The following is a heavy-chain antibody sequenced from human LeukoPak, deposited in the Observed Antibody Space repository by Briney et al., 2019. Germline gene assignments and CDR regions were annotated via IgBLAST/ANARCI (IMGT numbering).Heavy chain of an antibody. CDR1: GFTVSTTY. Sequence: GGSLRLSCAASGFTVSTTYISWVRQAPGKGLEWVSVIYSGGNTDYADSVKGRFTVSRDNSKNTVYFQMNSLRAEDTVIYYCARGNGHMISDYWGQGTLVTVSS. J-gene: IGHJ4*02. D-gene: IGHD2-8*01. V-gene: IGHV3-66*01. CDR2: IYSGGNT. CDR3: ARGNGHMISDY.